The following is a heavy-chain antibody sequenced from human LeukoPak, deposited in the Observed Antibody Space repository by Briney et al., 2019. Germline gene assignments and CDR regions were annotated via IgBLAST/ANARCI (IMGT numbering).Heavy chain of an antibody. CDR1: GFTFSSYS. J-gene: IGHJ4*02. CDR3: ARDGDPDYYFDY. CDR2: TSSSSSYI. V-gene: IGHV3-21*01. D-gene: IGHD2-21*02. Sequence: GGSLRLSCAASGFTFSSYSMNWVRQAPGKGLEWVSSTSSSSSYINYADSVKGRFTISRDNAKNSLYLQMNSLRAEDTAVYYCARDGDPDYYFDYWGQGTLVTVSS.